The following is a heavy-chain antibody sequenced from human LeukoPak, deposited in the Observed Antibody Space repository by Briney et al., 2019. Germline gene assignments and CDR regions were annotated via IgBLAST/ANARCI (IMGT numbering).Heavy chain of an antibody. CDR3: VRVMIYYMDV. CDR2: ISSSGGDI. D-gene: IGHD3/OR15-3a*01. Sequence: PGGPLRLSCAASEFTFRNYEINWVRQAPGKGLEWVSYISSSGGDIYYADSVKGRFTISRDNAKNSVYLQMDSLRAEDTAVYYCVRVMIYYMDVWGRGTTVTVSS. V-gene: IGHV3-48*03. J-gene: IGHJ6*03. CDR1: EFTFRNYE.